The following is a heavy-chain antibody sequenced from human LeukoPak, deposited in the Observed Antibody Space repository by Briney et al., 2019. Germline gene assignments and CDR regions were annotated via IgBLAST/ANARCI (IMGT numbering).Heavy chain of an antibody. CDR3: AKDSRFSLELPMYYFDY. J-gene: IGHJ4*02. D-gene: IGHD1-7*01. V-gene: IGHV3-23*01. Sequence: GASLRLSCAASGFTFSSYAMSWVRQAPGKGLEWVSAISGSGGSTYYADSVKGRFTISRDNSKNTLYLQMNSLRAEDTAVYCCAKDSRFSLELPMYYFDYWGQGTLVTVSS. CDR1: GFTFSSYA. CDR2: ISGSGGST.